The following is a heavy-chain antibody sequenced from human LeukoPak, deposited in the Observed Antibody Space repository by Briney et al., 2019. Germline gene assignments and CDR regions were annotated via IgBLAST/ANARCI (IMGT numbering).Heavy chain of an antibody. CDR3: ARVPKRWGRVDY. V-gene: IGHV1-18*01. J-gene: IGHJ4*02. CDR1: GYTFTSYG. CDR2: ISAYNGNT. Sequence: PPASVKVSCKASGYTFTSYGISWVRQAPGQGLEWMGWISAYNGNTNYAQKLQGRVTMTTDTSTSTAYMELSSLRSEDTAVYYCARVPKRWGRVDYWGQGTLVTVSS. D-gene: IGHD3-16*01.